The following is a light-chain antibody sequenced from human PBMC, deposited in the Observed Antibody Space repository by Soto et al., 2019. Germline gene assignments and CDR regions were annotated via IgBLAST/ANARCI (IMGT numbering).Light chain of an antibody. Sequence: QPVLTQSPSASASLGASVKLTCTLSSGHSSYAIAWHQQQPEKGPRYLMKLNSDGSHSKGDGIPDRFSGSSSGAERYLTISSLQSEDEADYYCQTWGTGTLAFGGGTQLTVL. J-gene: IGLJ7*01. CDR2: LNSDGSH. V-gene: IGLV4-69*01. CDR1: SGHSSYA. CDR3: QTWGTGTLA.